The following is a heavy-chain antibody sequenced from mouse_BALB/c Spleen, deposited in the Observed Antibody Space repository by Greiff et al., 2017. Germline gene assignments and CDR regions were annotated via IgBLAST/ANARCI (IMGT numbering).Heavy chain of an antibody. D-gene: IGHD3-1*01. CDR1: GYTFSSYW. Sequence: QVQLQQSGAELMKPGASVKISCKATGYTFSSYWIEWVKQRPGHGLEWIGEILPGSGSTNYTEKFKGKATFTADTSSNTAYMQLSSLTSEDSAVYYCARGGYYFDYWGQGTTLTVSS. J-gene: IGHJ2*01. CDR3: ARGGYYFDY. CDR2: ILPGSGST. V-gene: IGHV1-9*01.